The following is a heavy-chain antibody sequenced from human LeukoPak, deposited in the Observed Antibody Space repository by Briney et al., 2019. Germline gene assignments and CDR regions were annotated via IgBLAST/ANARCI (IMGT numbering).Heavy chain of an antibody. CDR3: ARRGGSSWDFDY. CDR2: INPNNGGT. D-gene: IGHD6-13*01. V-gene: IGHV1-2*02. CDR1: GNTFTDYY. J-gene: IGHJ4*02. Sequence: ASVKVSCKASGNTFTDYYIQWVRQAPGQGLEWMGWINPNNGGTELAQKFQGRVTMTRDTSISTAYMELNRLRSDDTAVYYCARRGGSSWDFDYWGQGTLVTVSS.